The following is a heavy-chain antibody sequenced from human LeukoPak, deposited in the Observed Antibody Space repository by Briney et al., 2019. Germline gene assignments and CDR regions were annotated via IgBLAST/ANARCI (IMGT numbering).Heavy chain of an antibody. CDR1: GGSISSGGYY. CDR2: IYYSGST. CDR3: AGTGPFGIAAAGYYFDY. V-gene: IGHV4-39*01. D-gene: IGHD6-13*01. Sequence: SETLSLTCTVSGGSISSGGYYWGWIRQPPGKGLEWIGSIYYSGSTYYNPSLKSRVTISVDTSKNQFSLKLSSVTAADTAVYYCAGTGPFGIAAAGYYFDYWGQGTLVTVSS. J-gene: IGHJ4*02.